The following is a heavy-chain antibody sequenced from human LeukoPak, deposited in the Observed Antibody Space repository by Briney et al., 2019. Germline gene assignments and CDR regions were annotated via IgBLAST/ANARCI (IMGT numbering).Heavy chain of an antibody. D-gene: IGHD1/OR15-1a*01. J-gene: IGHJ4*02. CDR1: GFTVGNNY. CDR2: FYSGGST. V-gene: IGHV3-66*01. CDR3: ASSLKLRTFDY. Sequence: PGGSLRLSCAASGFTVGNNYMSWVRPAPGKGLEWVSVFYSGGSTYYADSVKGRFTISRDISKNTLYLQMNSLRAEDTAVYYCASSLKLRTFDYWGQGTLVTVSS.